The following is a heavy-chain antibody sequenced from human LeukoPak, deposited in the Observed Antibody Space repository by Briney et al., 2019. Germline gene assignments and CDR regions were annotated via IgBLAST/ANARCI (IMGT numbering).Heavy chain of an antibody. CDR2: IIPIFGIA. Sequence: SVKVSCKASGGSFNNYAISRVRQAPGQGLEWMGRIIPIFGIANSAQKFQGRVTITADKSTNTAYMELSSLRSEDTAVYYCARDLEMATTLYWYFDLWGRGTLVTVSS. CDR1: GGSFNNYA. V-gene: IGHV1-69*04. D-gene: IGHD5-24*01. CDR3: ARDLEMATTLYWYFDL. J-gene: IGHJ2*01.